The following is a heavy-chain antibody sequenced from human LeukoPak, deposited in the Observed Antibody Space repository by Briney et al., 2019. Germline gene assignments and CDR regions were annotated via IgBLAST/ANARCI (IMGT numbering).Heavy chain of an antibody. D-gene: IGHD3-9*01. CDR3: ARVGYDILTGSNWFDP. CDR1: GGSISSYY. CDR2: IYTSGST. J-gene: IGHJ5*02. V-gene: IGHV4-4*07. Sequence: SETLSLTCTVSGGSISSYYWSWIRQPAGKGLEWIGRIYTSGSTNYNPSLKSRVTMSVDTSKNQFSLKLSSVTAADTAVYYCARVGYDILTGSNWFDPWGQGTLDTVSS.